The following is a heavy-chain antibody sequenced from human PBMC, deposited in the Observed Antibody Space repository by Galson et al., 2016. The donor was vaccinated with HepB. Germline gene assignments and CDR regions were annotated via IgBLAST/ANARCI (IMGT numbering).Heavy chain of an antibody. CDR3: ARRDAAPDV. J-gene: IGHJ6*02. CDR1: GFTFRTYW. Sequence: SLRLSCAASGFTFRTYWMHWVRQVPGEGLVWVARINSDGSSRSYSDTVKGRLTISRDNAKNTLNLQMNYLRAEDTAVYYCARRDAAPDVWGQGTTVTVSS. V-gene: IGHV3-74*01. CDR2: INSDGSSR. D-gene: IGHD6-25*01.